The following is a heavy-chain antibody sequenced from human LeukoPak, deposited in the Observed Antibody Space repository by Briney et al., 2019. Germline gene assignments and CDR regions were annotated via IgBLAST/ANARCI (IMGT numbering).Heavy chain of an antibody. D-gene: IGHD1-20*01. J-gene: IGHJ5*02. CDR3: ARDHWSHNWNDGGLDP. Sequence: GESLRLSCAASGFTFSTFAMTWVRQAPGKGLEWVSTINDDSENIYYADSVKDRFTISRDNSKNTLYLEMNSLRNVDTAIYYCARDHWSHNWNDGGLDPWGQGTLVTVSS. CDR2: INDDSENI. CDR1: GFTFSTFA. V-gene: IGHV3-23*01.